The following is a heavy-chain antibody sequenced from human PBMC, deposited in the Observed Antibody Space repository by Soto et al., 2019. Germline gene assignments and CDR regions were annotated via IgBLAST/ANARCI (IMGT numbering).Heavy chain of an antibody. D-gene: IGHD3-16*02. Sequence: GGSLRLSCAASGSTFSSYSMNWVRQAPGKGLEWVSSISSSSSYIYYADSVKGRFTISRDNAKNSLYLQMNSLRAEDTAVYYCARSLGVYDYVCGSYRTYGMDVWGQGNTVTVSS. CDR3: ARSLGVYDYVCGSYRTYGMDV. V-gene: IGHV3-21*01. CDR1: GSTFSSYS. CDR2: ISSSSSYI. J-gene: IGHJ6*02.